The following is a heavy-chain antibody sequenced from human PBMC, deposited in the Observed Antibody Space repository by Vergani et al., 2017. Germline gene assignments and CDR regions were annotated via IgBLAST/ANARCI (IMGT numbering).Heavy chain of an antibody. V-gene: IGHV3-9*01. CDR3: ARAARGGHFDY. J-gene: IGHJ4*02. D-gene: IGHD6-6*01. Sequence: EVQLVESWGGLVQPGRSLRLSCAASGFTFDDYAMHWVRQAPGKGLEWVSGISWNSGSIGYADSVKGRFTISRDNAKNSLYLQMNSLRAEDTASYYCARAARGGHFDYWGQGTLVTVSS. CDR2: ISWNSGSI. CDR1: GFTFDDYA.